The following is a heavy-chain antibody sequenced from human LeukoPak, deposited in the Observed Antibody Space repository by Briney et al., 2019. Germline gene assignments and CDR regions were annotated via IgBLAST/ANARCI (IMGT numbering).Heavy chain of an antibody. CDR3: ARGAAGYNGPFDY. J-gene: IGHJ4*02. V-gene: IGHV3-21*01. D-gene: IGHD5-24*01. CDR1: GFTFSSYS. CDR2: ISSSSSYI. Sequence: PGGSLRLSCAASGFTFSSYSMNWVRQAPGKGLEWVSSISSSSSYIYYADSVKGRFTISRDNAKNSLYLQMNSLRAEDTAVYYCARGAAGYNGPFDYWGQGTLVTVSS.